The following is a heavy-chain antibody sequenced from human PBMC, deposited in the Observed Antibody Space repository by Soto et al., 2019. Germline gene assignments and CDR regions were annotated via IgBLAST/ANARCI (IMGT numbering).Heavy chain of an antibody. V-gene: IGHV3-30*18. Sequence: PGGSLRLSCVASGFTFSNYAMHWVRQAPGKGLGWVAVISSDGSEKYYLDSVRDRFTISRDNSKNTHYLQMNNLRPEDTAMYYCANSWTTLTTGFDFWGQGALVTVSS. D-gene: IGHD4-17*01. CDR2: ISSDGSEK. J-gene: IGHJ4*02. CDR3: ANSWTTLTTGFDF. CDR1: GFTFSNYA.